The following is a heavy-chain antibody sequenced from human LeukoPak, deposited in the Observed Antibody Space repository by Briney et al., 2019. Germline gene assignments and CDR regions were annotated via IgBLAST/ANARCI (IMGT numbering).Heavy chain of an antibody. CDR3: ARLGSSAR. Sequence: ASVKVSCKASGYTFTGYYMHWVRQAPGQGLEWMGWMNPNSGNTGYAQKFQGRVTMTRNTSISTAYMELSSLRSEDTAVYYRARLGSSARWGQGTLVTVSS. D-gene: IGHD6-19*01. J-gene: IGHJ4*02. CDR2: MNPNSGNT. V-gene: IGHV1-8*02. CDR1: GYTFTGYY.